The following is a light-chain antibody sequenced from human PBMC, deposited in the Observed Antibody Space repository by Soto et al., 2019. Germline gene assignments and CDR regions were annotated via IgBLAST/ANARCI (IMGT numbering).Light chain of an antibody. CDR3: QQYGSSSTWT. V-gene: IGKV3-20*01. Sequence: EIVLTQSPGTLSLSPGERATLSCRASQSVSSAYLAWYQHKPGQPPTLLIYAASSRVTGIPDRFSGSGSGTSFTLTISGLEPEDFVVHYCQQYGSSSTWTFGQGTKVEIK. CDR2: AAS. J-gene: IGKJ1*01. CDR1: QSVSSAY.